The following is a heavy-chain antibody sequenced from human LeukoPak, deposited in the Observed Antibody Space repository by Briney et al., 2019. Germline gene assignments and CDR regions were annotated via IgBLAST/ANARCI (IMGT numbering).Heavy chain of an antibody. D-gene: IGHD3-16*01. Sequence: GGSLRLSCAAAGFILSNYWEYGVRQAPGEGLVWVSSISSSSSHIYYADSVKGRFTISRDNAKNSLYLQMNSLRAEDTAVYYCAGGGYYFVNWGQGTLVTVSS. J-gene: IGHJ4*02. CDR3: AGGGYYFVN. V-gene: IGHV3-21*01. CDR1: GFILSNYW. CDR2: ISSSSSHI.